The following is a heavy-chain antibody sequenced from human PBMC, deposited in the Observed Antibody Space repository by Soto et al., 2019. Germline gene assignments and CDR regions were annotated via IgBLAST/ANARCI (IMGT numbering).Heavy chain of an antibody. CDR2: ISAYNANT. CDR3: AREVSRDFDL. V-gene: IGHV1-18*01. Sequence: QVHLVQSGAEVKKPGASVKVSCKASGYTLTRYGITWVRQAPGQGLEWMGSISAYNANTNYAKKLQGRLTMTTDTNTSTAEMELRSVTSDDTAVYYGAREVSRDFDLWGRGTLVSVSS. J-gene: IGHJ2*01. CDR1: GYTLTRYG. D-gene: IGHD1-20*01.